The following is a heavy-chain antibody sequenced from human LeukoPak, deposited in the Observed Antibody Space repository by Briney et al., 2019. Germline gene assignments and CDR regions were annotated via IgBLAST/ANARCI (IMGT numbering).Heavy chain of an antibody. J-gene: IGHJ6*03. CDR3: AREVADYGGYYYYHYMDV. V-gene: IGHV4-4*07. D-gene: IGHD4-23*01. Sequence: SETLSLTCTVSGGSISSYYWSWIRQPAGKGLEWIGRIYTSGSNNYNPSLKSRVTMSVDTSKNQFSLKLSSVTAADTAMYYCAREVADYGGYYYYHYMDVWAKGPRSPSP. CDR2: IYTSGSN. CDR1: GGSISSYY.